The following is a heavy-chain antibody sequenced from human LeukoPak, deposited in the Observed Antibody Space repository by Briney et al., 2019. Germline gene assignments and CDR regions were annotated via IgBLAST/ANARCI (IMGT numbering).Heavy chain of an antibody. CDR3: ARSDASLPC. CDR2: INNDGSDT. J-gene: IGHJ4*02. CDR1: GFTFSNYW. D-gene: IGHD6-6*01. V-gene: IGHV3-74*01. Sequence: GGSLRLSCAASGFTFSNYWMHWVRQAPGKGLVWVSRINNDGSDTSYADSVKGRFTISRDNAKNTLYLQMNSLEAEDTAVYYCARSDASLPCWGQGTLVTVSS.